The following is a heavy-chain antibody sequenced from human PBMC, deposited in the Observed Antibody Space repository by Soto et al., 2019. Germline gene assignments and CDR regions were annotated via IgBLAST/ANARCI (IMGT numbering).Heavy chain of an antibody. CDR1: GGSISSGGYY. Sequence: SETLSLTCTVSGGSISSGGYYWSWIRRHPGKGLEWIGYIYYSGSTYYNPSLKSRVTISVDTSKNQFSLKLSSVTAADTAVYYCARAVLRYCSSTSRLGELYYYYGMDVWGQGTTVTVSS. J-gene: IGHJ6*02. CDR3: ARAVLRYCSSTSRLGELYYYYGMDV. CDR2: IYYSGST. D-gene: IGHD2-2*01. V-gene: IGHV4-31*03.